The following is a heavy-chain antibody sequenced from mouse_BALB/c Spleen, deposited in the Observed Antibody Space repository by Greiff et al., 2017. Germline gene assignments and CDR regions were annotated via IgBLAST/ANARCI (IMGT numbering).Heavy chain of an antibody. CDR2: ISSGGST. V-gene: IGHV5-6-5*01. D-gene: IGHD2-14*01. CDR1: GFTFSSYA. J-gene: IGHJ3*01. CDR3: AREGVRQDWFAY. Sequence: EVKVEESGGGLVKPGGSLKLSCAASGFTFSSYAMSWVRQTPEKRLEWVASISSGGSTYYPDSVKGRFTISRDNARNILYLQMSSLRSEDTAMYYCAREGVRQDWFAYWGQGTLVTVSA.